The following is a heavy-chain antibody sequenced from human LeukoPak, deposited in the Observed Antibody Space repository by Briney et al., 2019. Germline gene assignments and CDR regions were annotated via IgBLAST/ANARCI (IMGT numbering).Heavy chain of an antibody. CDR1: GGSFSGYY. CDR2: INHSGST. Sequence: SETLSLTCAVYGGSFSGYYWSWIRQPPGKGLEWIGEINHSGSTNYNPSLKSRVTISVDTSKNQFSLKLSSVTAADTAVYYCARDMVRGPLDYWGQGTLVTVSS. J-gene: IGHJ4*02. D-gene: IGHD3-10*01. V-gene: IGHV4-34*01. CDR3: ARDMVRGPLDY.